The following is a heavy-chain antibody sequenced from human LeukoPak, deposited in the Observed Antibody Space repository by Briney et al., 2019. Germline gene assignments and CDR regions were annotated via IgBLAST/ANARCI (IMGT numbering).Heavy chain of an antibody. CDR2: IYYSGST. D-gene: IGHD3-10*01. CDR3: ARGGVRGYYGMDV. V-gene: IGHV4-30-4*01. Sequence: PSQTLSLTCTVSGGSISSGDYYWRWIRQPPGKGLEWIVYIYYSGSTYYTPSLKSRVTISVHTSKNQFSLKLSSVTAADTAVYYCARGGVRGYYGMDVWGQGTTVTVSS. CDR1: GGSISSGDYY. J-gene: IGHJ6*02.